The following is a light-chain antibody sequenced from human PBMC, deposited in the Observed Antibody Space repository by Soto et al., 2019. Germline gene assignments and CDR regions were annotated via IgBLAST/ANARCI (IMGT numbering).Light chain of an antibody. CDR2: WAS. CDR1: QSVLYSSNNKNN. J-gene: IGKJ1*01. V-gene: IGKV4-1*01. Sequence: DIVMTQSPDSLAVSLGERASINCKSSQSVLYSSNNKNNLAWYQQKPGQPPKLLIFWASTRDSGVPDRFSGSGSGTDFTLTISGLQAEDVAAYYCQQYYSAPETFGQGTRVEIK. CDR3: QQYYSAPET.